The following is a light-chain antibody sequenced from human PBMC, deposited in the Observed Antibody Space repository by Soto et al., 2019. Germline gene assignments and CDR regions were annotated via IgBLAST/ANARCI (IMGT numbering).Light chain of an antibody. CDR1: QSVSSSY. J-gene: IGKJ2*01. CDR2: GAS. CDR3: QRYGSSPPYT. V-gene: IGKV3-20*01. Sequence: EIVLTQSPGTLSLSPGERATLSFRASQSVSSSYLAWYQQKPGQAPRLLIYGASSRATGIPDRFSGSGSGTDFTLTISRLEPEDFAVYYCQRYGSSPPYTFGQGTKLEIK.